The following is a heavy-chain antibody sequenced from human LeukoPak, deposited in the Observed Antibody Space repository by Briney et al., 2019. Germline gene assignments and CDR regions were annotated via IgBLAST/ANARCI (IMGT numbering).Heavy chain of an antibody. J-gene: IGHJ4*02. Sequence: SGGSLRLSCAASGFTFSSYSMNWVRQAPGKGLEWVSSISSSSSYIYYADSVKGRFTISRDNAKNSLYLQMNSLRAEDTAVYYCARDLSDPNWNRRSGYWGQGTLDTVSS. CDR1: GFTFSSYS. CDR3: ARDLSDPNWNRRSGY. D-gene: IGHD1-20*01. V-gene: IGHV3-21*01. CDR2: ISSSSSYI.